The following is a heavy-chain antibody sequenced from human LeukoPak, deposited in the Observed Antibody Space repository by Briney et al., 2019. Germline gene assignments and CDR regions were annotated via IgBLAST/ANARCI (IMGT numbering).Heavy chain of an antibody. V-gene: IGHV3-33*01. D-gene: IGHD3-3*01. Sequence: GTSLRLSCAASGITFSAIHWVRQAPGKGLEWVALTGYDGRNKCYADSVNVRFTISIDNAKNMLYLHMHSLRADDTGVYYCARELFGPGSCPEYSGPGKLVSVSS. J-gene: IGHJ4*02. CDR1: GITFSA. CDR2: TGYDGRNK. CDR3: ARELFGPGSCPEY.